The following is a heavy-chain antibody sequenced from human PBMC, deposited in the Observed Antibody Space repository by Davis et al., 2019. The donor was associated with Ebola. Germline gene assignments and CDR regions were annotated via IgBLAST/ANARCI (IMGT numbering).Heavy chain of an antibody. CDR2: IYHSGST. CDR3: ARGRYSYGYFDY. D-gene: IGHD5-18*01. V-gene: IGHV4-38-2*02. CDR1: DYSISSGYY. J-gene: IGHJ4*02. Sequence: SETLSLTCTVSDYSISSGYYWGWIRQPPGKGLGWIGSIYHSGSTYYNPSLESRVTISLDTSKNQFSLKLSSVTAADTAVYYCARGRYSYGYFDYWDQGTLVTVSP.